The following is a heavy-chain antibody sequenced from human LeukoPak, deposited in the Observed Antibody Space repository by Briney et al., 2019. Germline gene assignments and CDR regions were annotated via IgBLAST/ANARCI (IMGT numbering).Heavy chain of an antibody. Sequence: PGRSLRLSCAASGFTFSSYGMHWVRQAPGKGLEWVAVIWYDGSNKYYADSVKGRFTISRDNSKNTLYLQMNSLRAEDTAVYYCARDGPVDAFDIWGQGTMVTVSS. V-gene: IGHV3-33*01. J-gene: IGHJ3*02. CDR1: GFTFSSYG. CDR3: ARDGPVDAFDI. D-gene: IGHD6-19*01. CDR2: IWYDGSNK.